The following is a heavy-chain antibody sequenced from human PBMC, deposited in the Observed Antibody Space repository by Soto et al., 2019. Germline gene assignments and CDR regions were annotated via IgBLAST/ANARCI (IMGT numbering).Heavy chain of an antibody. CDR1: GFTFSSYS. Sequence: EVQLVESGGGLVKPGGSLRLSCAAPGFTFSSYSMNWVRQAPGKGLEWVSSISSSSSYIYYADSVKGRFTISRDNAKNSLYLQMNSLRAEDTAVYYCARNAVAGGRGWFDPWGQGTLVTVSS. CDR3: ARNAVAGGRGWFDP. J-gene: IGHJ5*02. CDR2: ISSSSSYI. D-gene: IGHD6-19*01. V-gene: IGHV3-21*01.